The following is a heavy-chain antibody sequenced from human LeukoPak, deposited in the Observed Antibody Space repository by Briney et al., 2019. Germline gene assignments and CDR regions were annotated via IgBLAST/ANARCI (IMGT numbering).Heavy chain of an antibody. J-gene: IGHJ4*02. V-gene: IGHV3-21*01. CDR2: ISRSGTSI. CDR1: GXTFDYSA. CDR3: AKEGRSTTPGY. D-gene: IGHD6-13*01. Sequence: GGSLRLSCAASGXTFDYSAMTWVRQAPGKGLEWVSSISRSGTSIYYADSLRGRFTFSRDNAKNSLYLQMNSLGVDDTAVYYCAKEGRSTTPGYWGQGTLVTVSS.